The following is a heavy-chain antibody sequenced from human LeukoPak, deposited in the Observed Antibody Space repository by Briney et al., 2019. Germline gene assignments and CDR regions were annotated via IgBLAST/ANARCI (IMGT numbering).Heavy chain of an antibody. J-gene: IGHJ4*02. CDR1: GYTLTELS. D-gene: IGHD3-10*01. CDR3: ARAIPVRRLWFGGCEDY. V-gene: IGHV1-24*01. Sequence: ASVKVSCKVSGYTLTELSMHWVRQAPGKGLEWMGGFDPEDGETIYAQKFQGRVTMTEDTSTDTAYMELSSLRSGDTAVYYCARAIPVRRLWFGGCEDYWGQGTLVTVSS. CDR2: FDPEDGET.